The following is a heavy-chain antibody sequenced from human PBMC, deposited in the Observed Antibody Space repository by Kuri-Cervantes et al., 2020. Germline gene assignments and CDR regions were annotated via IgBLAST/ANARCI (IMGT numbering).Heavy chain of an antibody. CDR2: ISSSSSYI. D-gene: IGHD6-6*01. CDR3: ARDFPPHYSSSVPDAFDI. V-gene: IGHV3-21*01. Sequence: GESLKISCAASGFTFSSYGMHWVRQAPGKGLEWVSSISSSSSYIYYADSVKGRFTISRDNAKNSLYLQMNSLRAEDTAVYYCARDFPPHYSSSVPDAFDIWGQGTMVTVSS. CDR1: GFTFSSYG. J-gene: IGHJ3*02.